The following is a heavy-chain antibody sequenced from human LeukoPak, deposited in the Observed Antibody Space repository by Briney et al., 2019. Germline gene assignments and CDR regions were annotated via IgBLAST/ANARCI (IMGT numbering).Heavy chain of an antibody. CDR2: IRRKTDGETT. J-gene: IGHJ4*02. CDR3: AKDLYFDY. V-gene: IGHV3-15*01. Sequence: GGSLRLSCAASGFTFSNVWMSWVRQVPGKGLEWVGRIRRKTDGETTDHAAPVKGRFTISRDNSKNTLYLQMNSLRAEDTAVYYCAKDLYFDYWGQGTLVTVSS. CDR1: GFTFSNVW.